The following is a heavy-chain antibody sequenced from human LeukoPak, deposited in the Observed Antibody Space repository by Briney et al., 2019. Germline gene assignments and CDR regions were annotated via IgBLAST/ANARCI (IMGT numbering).Heavy chain of an antibody. CDR1: GYTFPSYF. Sequence: GASVKVSCKASGYTFPSYFMHWVRQAPGQGLEWMGGIIPIFGTANYAQKFQGRVTITADESTSTAYMELSSLRSEDTAVYYCARGGAYYYDSSGYYCWFDPWGQGTLVTVSS. D-gene: IGHD3-22*01. V-gene: IGHV1-69*13. CDR2: IIPIFGTA. J-gene: IGHJ5*02. CDR3: ARGGAYYYDSSGYYCWFDP.